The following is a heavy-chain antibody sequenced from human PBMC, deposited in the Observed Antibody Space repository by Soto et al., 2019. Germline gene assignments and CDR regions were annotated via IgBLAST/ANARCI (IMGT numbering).Heavy chain of an antibody. V-gene: IGHV3-30*18. CDR1: GFTFSSYG. CDR3: AKDSRIVVVTAPYDY. D-gene: IGHD2-21*02. J-gene: IGHJ4*02. CDR2: ISYDGSNK. Sequence: QVQLVESGGGVVQPGRSLRLSCAASGFTFSSYGMHWVRQAPGKGLEWVAVISYDGSNKYYADSVKGRFTISRDKSKNTLYLQMNSLRAEDTAVYYCAKDSRIVVVTAPYDYWGPGTLVTVSS.